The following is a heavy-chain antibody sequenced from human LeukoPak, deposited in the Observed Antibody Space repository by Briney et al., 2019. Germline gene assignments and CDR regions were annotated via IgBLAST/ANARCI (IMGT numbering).Heavy chain of an antibody. Sequence: PETLSLTRTVSSGSISSGYYYWAWIRQPPGKGLEWIGNIYYSGRTYYSPSLKSRLTITVDTSKTQVSLRLSSVTAADSAVYYCARQRTAGGSYDYWGQGTLVTVSS. CDR2: IYYSGRT. D-gene: IGHD1-26*01. CDR1: SGSISSGYYY. V-gene: IGHV4-39*01. J-gene: IGHJ4*02. CDR3: ARQRTAGGSYDY.